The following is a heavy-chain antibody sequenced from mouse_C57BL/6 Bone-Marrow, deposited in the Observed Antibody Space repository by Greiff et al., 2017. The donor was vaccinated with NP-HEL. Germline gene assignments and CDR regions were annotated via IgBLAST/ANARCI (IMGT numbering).Heavy chain of an antibody. V-gene: IGHV1-81*01. CDR2: IYPRSGNT. CDR3: ARENYYGSSYDY. J-gene: IGHJ2*01. CDR1: GYTFTSYG. Sequence: LVESGAELARPGASVKLSCKASGYTFTSYGISWVKQRPGQGLEWIGEIYPRSGNTYYNEKFKGKATLTADKSSSTAYMELRSLTSEDSAVYFCARENYYGSSYDYWGQGTTLTVSS. D-gene: IGHD1-1*01.